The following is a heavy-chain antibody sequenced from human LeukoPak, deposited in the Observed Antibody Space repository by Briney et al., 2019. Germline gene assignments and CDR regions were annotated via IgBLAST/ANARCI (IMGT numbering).Heavy chain of an antibody. V-gene: IGHV4-59*01. CDR1: GGSISSYY. Sequence: SETLSHTCTVSGGSISSYYWSWIRQPPGKGLEWIGYIYYSGSTNYNPSLKSRVTISVDTSKNQFSLKLSSVTAADTAVYYCARAYEEWSLEGGYSYNLDYWGQGTLVTVSS. D-gene: IGHD5-18*01. CDR2: IYYSGST. J-gene: IGHJ4*02. CDR3: ARAYEEWSLEGGYSYNLDY.